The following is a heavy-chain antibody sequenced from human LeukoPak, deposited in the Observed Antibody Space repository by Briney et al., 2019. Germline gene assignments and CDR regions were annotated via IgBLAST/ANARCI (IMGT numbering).Heavy chain of an antibody. J-gene: IGHJ4*02. D-gene: IGHD4-17*01. CDR3: ARVSFGSGDDHGFGY. V-gene: IGHV4-4*07. CDR1: GGSISSYF. CDR2: IYFSGST. Sequence: NPSETLSLTCTVSGGSISSYFWSWIRQPAGKGLEWIGRIYFSGSTNYNPSLKSRVTISVDTSKNQFSLKLSSVTAADTAVYYCARVSFGSGDDHGFGYWGQGTLVTVSS.